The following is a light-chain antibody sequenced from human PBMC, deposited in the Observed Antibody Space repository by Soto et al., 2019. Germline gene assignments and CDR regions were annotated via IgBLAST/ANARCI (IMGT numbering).Light chain of an antibody. CDR3: QQYKIYSRT. Sequence: DIQMTQSPSSLSASVGDRVTITCRASQSITSYLNWDQQKPGKAPKVLIYAASSLQSGVPSRFSGIGSGTDFTLTISSLQPDDFATYYCQQYKIYSRTFGHGTKVDNK. V-gene: IGKV1-39*01. CDR1: QSITSY. CDR2: AAS. J-gene: IGKJ1*01.